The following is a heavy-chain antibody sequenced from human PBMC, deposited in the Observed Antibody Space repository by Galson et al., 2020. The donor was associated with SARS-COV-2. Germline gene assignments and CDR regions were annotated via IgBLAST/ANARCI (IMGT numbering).Heavy chain of an antibody. CDR2: IYTSGST. CDR1: GGSISSGSYY. V-gene: IGHV4-61*02. CDR3: ARASDPYYMDV. J-gene: IGHJ6*03. Sequence: SQTLSLTCTVSGGSISSGSYYWNWIRQPAGTGLEWIGRIYTSGSTNYNPSLKSRVTISVDTSKNQFSLKLSSVTAADTAVYYCARASDPYYMDVWGKGTTVTISS.